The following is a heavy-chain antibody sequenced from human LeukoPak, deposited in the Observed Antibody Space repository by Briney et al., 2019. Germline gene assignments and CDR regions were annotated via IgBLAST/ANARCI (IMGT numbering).Heavy chain of an antibody. Sequence: PGGSLRLSCAVSRFTFSSYAMNWVRQAPGKGLEWVSGISGRGGTTYYADSVKGRFTISRDNSKNTLYLQMNSLRAEDTAIYYCAKGRGTTVTSAANYWGQGTLVTVSS. CDR2: ISGRGGTT. CDR3: AKGRGTTVTSAANY. CDR1: RFTFSSYA. V-gene: IGHV3-23*01. J-gene: IGHJ4*02. D-gene: IGHD4-17*01.